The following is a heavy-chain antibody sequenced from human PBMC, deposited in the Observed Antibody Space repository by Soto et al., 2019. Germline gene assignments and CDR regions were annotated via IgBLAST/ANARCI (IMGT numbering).Heavy chain of an antibody. CDR2: ISSSGSTI. CDR3: ARSYVAGDRWYFDY. J-gene: IGHJ4*02. CDR1: GFTFSSYE. Sequence: GGSLRLCCAASGFTFSSYEMNWVRQAPGKGLEWVSYISSSGSTIYYADSVKGRFTISRDNAKNSLYLQMNSLRAEDTAVYYCARSYVAGDRWYFDYWGQGTLVTVSS. D-gene: IGHD6-19*01. V-gene: IGHV3-48*03.